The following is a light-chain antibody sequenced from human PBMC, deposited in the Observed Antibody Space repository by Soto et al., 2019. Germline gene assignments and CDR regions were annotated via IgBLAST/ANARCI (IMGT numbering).Light chain of an antibody. CDR1: QSISTW. CDR3: QQYDTYFRYT. Sequence: DIQMTQSPSTVSASVGDGVTITCRASQSISTWLAWYQQKPGKAPNLLIYDASTLESGGPSGFSGSGSGTEFTLTIGSLQPDDFANYYCQQYDTYFRYTFGQGTKLDIK. CDR2: DAS. J-gene: IGKJ2*01. V-gene: IGKV1-5*01.